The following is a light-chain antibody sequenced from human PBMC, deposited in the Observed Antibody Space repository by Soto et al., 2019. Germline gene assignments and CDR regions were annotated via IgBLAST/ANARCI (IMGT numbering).Light chain of an antibody. J-gene: IGLJ1*01. Sequence: QSVLTQPPSVSVAPGQRVTISCTGSSSNIGPTYDVHWYQQLPGTAPKLLIYANTNRPSGVPDRFSGSKSGTSASLAITGLQAEGEADYYCQSYDSSLSGYVFGTGTKVTVL. CDR3: QSYDSSLSGYV. V-gene: IGLV1-40*01. CDR2: ANT. CDR1: SSNIGPTYD.